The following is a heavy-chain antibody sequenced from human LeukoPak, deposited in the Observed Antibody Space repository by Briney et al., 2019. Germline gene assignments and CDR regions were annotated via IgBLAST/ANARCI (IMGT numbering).Heavy chain of an antibody. CDR1: GGSISSSSYY. CDR3: ARDARRHFMDV. V-gene: IGHV4-39*07. J-gene: IGHJ6*02. CDR2: IYYSGST. Sequence: SETLSLTCTVSGGSISSSSYYWGWIRQPPGKGLEWIGSIYYSGSTYYNPSLKSRVTISVDTSKNQFSLKLSSVTAADTAVYYCARDARRHFMDVWGQGTTVTVSS.